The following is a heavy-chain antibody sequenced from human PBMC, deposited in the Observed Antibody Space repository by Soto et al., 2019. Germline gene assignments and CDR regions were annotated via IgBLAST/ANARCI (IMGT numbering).Heavy chain of an antibody. Sequence: PSETLSLTCAVYGGSFSGYYWSWIRQPPGKGLEWIGEINHSGSTNYNPSLKSRVTISVDTSKNQFSLKLSSVTAADTAVYYCARRSEYTVTTAWDYWGQGNLVTVSS. J-gene: IGHJ4*02. CDR3: ARRSEYTVTTAWDY. CDR2: INHSGST. D-gene: IGHD4-17*01. CDR1: GGSFSGYY. V-gene: IGHV4-34*01.